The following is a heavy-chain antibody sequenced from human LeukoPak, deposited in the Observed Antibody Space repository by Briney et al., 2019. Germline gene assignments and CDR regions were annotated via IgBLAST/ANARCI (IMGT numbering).Heavy chain of an antibody. J-gene: IGHJ4*02. CDR2: IKKTGIET. Sequence: PGGSLRLSCAGSGFTFSHFWMSWVRQAPGKGLEWVAYIKKTGIETYYLDSVKGRFTITRDNNRNSLFLQMYSLRAEDTAVYFRARENGYCSGSDCYSYFDSWGQGTLVTVSS. V-gene: IGHV3-7*01. CDR1: GFTFSHFW. D-gene: IGHD2-15*01. CDR3: ARENGYCSGSDCYSYFDS.